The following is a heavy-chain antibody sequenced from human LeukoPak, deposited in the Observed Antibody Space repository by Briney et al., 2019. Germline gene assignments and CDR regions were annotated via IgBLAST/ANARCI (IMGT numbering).Heavy chain of an antibody. V-gene: IGHV4-39*01. CDR3: ASIHLSSSAYFDY. Sequence: SETLSLTCTVSGCSISSSSYNWGCMRQPPGKRLEWIGIIYYSASTYYNPSRKSRVTISVDTSKNQFSLKLSSVTAADTAVYYCASIHLSSSAYFDYWGQGTMVTVSS. CDR2: IYYSAST. J-gene: IGHJ4*02. D-gene: IGHD6-13*01. CDR1: GCSISSSSYN.